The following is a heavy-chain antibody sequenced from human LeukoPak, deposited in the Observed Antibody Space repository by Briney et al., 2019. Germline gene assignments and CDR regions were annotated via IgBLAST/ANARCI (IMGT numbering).Heavy chain of an antibody. V-gene: IGHV2-5*02. CDR1: GFSLTTNGVG. Sequence: SGPTLVKPTQTLTLTCSFSGFSLTTNGVGLGWIRQPPGKALEWLAVIYWDDYKRYSPSLKSRLTITKDTSKNQVVLTMTNMDPVDTATYYCAHTAAGIFLMDVWGKGTTVTVSS. CDR2: IYWDDYK. J-gene: IGHJ6*03. D-gene: IGHD6-13*01. CDR3: AHTAAGIFLMDV.